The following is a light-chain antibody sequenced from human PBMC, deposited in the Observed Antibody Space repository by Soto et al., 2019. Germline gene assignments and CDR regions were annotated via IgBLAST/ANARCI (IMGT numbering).Light chain of an antibody. V-gene: IGLV1-40*01. CDR1: SSNIGAGYH. CDR3: QSYDSNLSAYV. CDR2: DNN. Sequence: LTQPPSVSGAPGQRVTISCTGRSSNIGAGYHVHWYQQLPGTAPKLLISDNNNRPSGVPDRFSGSKSGTSASLAITGLQAEDEADYYCQSYDSNLSAYVFGTGTKVTVL. J-gene: IGLJ1*01.